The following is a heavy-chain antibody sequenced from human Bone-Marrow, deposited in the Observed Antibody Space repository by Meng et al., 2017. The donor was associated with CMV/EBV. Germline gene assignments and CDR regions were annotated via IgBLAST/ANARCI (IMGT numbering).Heavy chain of an antibody. J-gene: IGHJ4*02. CDR1: EYSFTRVW. Sequence: CKCSEYSFTRVWITWVRQRPGKGLEGMGRMDAYNSDTNYNPAMQGHVTFSSDRSTTTVYLRWSSLKASDTGMYFCARQDLPEYPFEFWGQGTLVTVSS. V-gene: IGHV5-10-1*01. CDR2: MDAYNSDT. CDR3: ARQDLPEYPFEF. D-gene: IGHD2/OR15-2a*01.